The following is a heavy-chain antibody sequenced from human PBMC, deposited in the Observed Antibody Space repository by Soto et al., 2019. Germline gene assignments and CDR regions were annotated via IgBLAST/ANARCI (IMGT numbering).Heavy chain of an antibody. CDR2: IIPMLTVT. J-gene: IGHJ3*01. Sequence: QVHLTQSGAEVKKPGSSVKVSCKAAGGTFNTYTLFWVRQAPGHELEWMGRIIPMLTVTNSAQKFQDRLTITADKSTGTAFMELTSLRSDDTAVYYCSIGSWSAETFDVWGQGTMVTVSS. D-gene: IGHD2-2*01. CDR3: SIGSWSAETFDV. V-gene: IGHV1-69*02. CDR1: GGTFNTYT.